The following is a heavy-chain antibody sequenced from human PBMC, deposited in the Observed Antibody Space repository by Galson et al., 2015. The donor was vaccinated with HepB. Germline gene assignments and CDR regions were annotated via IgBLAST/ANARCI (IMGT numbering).Heavy chain of an antibody. D-gene: IGHD3-22*01. V-gene: IGHV3-23*01. CDR3: AKGIDSGDVYRAFDI. Sequence: SLRLSCAASGFTFSSYVMGWVRQAPGRGLEWISSVRPGAGVTSYAASVKGRFLISRDNSNNAVHLQMNSLRVEDTAVYYCAKGIDSGDVYRAFDIWGQGTVVTVSS. J-gene: IGHJ3*02. CDR1: GFTFSSYV. CDR2: VRPGAGVT.